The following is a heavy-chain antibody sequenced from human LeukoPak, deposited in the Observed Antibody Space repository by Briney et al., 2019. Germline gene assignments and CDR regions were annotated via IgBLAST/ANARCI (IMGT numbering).Heavy chain of an antibody. V-gene: IGHV3-30*02. J-gene: IGHJ4*02. CDR2: IRYDGSNK. CDR3: ARAKEARCYFDY. CDR1: GFTFSSYG. Sequence: QPGGSLRLSCAASGFTFSSYGMHWVRQAPGKGLEWVAFIRYDGSNKYYADSVKGRFTISRDNAKNSLYLQMSSLRAEDTAVYYCARAKEARCYFDYWGQGTLVTVSS.